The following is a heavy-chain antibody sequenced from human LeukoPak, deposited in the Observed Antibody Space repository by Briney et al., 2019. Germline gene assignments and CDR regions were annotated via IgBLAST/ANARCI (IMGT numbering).Heavy chain of an antibody. V-gene: IGHV3-23*01. CDR1: GFTFSDYG. CDR2: INNRGDET. Sequence: GGSLRLSCAASGFTFSDYGMAWFRQAPGKGPEWVSTINNRGDETHYADFVKGRFTISRDNSKSTLALQMRSLRVDDTAVYYCERDPSEYEYNRGWYRDFWGQGSQVIVSS. J-gene: IGHJ4*02. CDR3: ERDPSEYEYNRGWYRDF. D-gene: IGHD6-19*01.